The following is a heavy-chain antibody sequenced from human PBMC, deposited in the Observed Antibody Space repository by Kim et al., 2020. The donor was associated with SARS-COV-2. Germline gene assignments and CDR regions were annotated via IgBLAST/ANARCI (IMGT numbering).Heavy chain of an antibody. Sequence: ASVKVSCKTSGYPFSSYNLHWVRQAPGQGLEWMGLINPRGSTTNDAQKFRGRVAMTRDTSTRTVYMEMSSLRQEDTAVYYCARDESSWEVYWGRGGPVT. CDR2: INPRGSTT. V-gene: IGHV1-46*01. CDR3: ARDESSWEVY. CDR1: GYPFSSYN. D-gene: IGHD1-26*01. J-gene: IGHJ4*01.